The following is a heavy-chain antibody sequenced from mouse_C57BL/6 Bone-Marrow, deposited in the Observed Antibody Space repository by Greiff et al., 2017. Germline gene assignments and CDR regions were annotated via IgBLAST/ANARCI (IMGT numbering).Heavy chain of an antibody. CDR2: IYPRSGNI. Sequence: QVLLKESGAELARPGASLKLSCKASGYTFTSYGIRWVQQRTGQGLEWIGEIYPRSGNIYYNEKFKGKVTLTADKSSSTEYMELRSLTSEVSAVYFCAKSRVYAMDYWGQGTSVTVSS. V-gene: IGHV1-81*01. J-gene: IGHJ4*01. CDR1: GYTFTSYG. CDR3: AKSRVYAMDY.